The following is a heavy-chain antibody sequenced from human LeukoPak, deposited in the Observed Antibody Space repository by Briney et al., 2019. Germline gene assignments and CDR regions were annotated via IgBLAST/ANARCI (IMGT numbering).Heavy chain of an antibody. Sequence: GGSLRLSCVVPGFTFSSYAMSWVRQAPGKGLEWGGRIKSKTDGGKTDYAAPAKDRFTASRDEAQNTLHLQMNSLKTTDTTVYYCTTGNYLFDYWGQGTLVTVSS. J-gene: IGHJ4*02. V-gene: IGHV3-15*01. CDR2: IKSKTDGGKT. CDR3: TTGNYLFDY. CDR1: GFTFSSYA. D-gene: IGHD1-7*01.